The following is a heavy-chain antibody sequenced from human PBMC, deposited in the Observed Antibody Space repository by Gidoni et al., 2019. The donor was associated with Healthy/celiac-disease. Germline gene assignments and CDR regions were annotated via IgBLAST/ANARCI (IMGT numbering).Heavy chain of an antibody. D-gene: IGHD3-9*01. CDR3: ARGPDVLRYFDWLSAPDAFDI. CDR2: INHLGST. CDR1: GGSFSGYY. J-gene: IGHJ3*02. Sequence: QVQLQQWGAGLLKPSETLSLTCAVYGGSFSGYYWRWIRQPPGKGLEWIGEINHLGSTNYNPYLKSRVTISVDTSKNQFSLKLSSVTAADTAVYYCARGPDVLRYFDWLSAPDAFDIWGQGTMVTVSS. V-gene: IGHV4-34*01.